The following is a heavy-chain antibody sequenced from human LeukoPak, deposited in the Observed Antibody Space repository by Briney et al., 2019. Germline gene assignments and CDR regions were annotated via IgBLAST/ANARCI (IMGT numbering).Heavy chain of an antibody. CDR3: AKRSDVSEY. Sequence: GGSLRLSCAASGLTFSSYGMSWVRQAPGKGLEWVSAISGSGGSTYYADSVKGRFTISRDNSKNTLDLQMNSLRAEDTAVYYCAKRSDVSEYWGQGTLVTVSS. CDR1: GLTFSSYG. D-gene: IGHD3-10*01. V-gene: IGHV3-23*01. CDR2: ISGSGGST. J-gene: IGHJ4*02.